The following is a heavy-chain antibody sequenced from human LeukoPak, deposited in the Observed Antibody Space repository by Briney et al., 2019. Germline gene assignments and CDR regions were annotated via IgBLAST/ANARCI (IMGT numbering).Heavy chain of an antibody. CDR3: ARSSAVAAPNFDY. D-gene: IGHD6-19*01. CDR2: ISYDGSNK. J-gene: IGHJ4*02. CDR1: GFTFSSYA. Sequence: GGSLRLSCAASGFTFSSYAMHWVRQAPGKGLEWVAVISYDGSNKYYADSVKGRFTISRDNSKNTLYLQMNSLRAEDTAVYYCARSSAVAAPNFDYWGQGTLVTVSS. V-gene: IGHV3-30-3*01.